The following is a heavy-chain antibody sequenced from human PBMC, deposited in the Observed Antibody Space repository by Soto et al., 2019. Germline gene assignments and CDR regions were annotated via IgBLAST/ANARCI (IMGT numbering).Heavy chain of an antibody. D-gene: IGHD3-22*01. Sequence: HPGGSLRLSCSASAFTFSRYGMHWVRQAPGKGLEWVAVISYDGSNKYYADSVKGRFTISRDNSKNTLYLQMNSLRAEDTAVYYYVRSGSSGYFAVSSGPGTLVTVFS. CDR3: VRSGSSGYFAVS. CDR1: AFTFSRYG. J-gene: IGHJ5*02. CDR2: ISYDGSNK. V-gene: IGHV3-30*03.